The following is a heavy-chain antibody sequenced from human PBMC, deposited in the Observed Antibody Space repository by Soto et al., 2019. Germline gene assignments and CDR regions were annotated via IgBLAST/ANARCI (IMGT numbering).Heavy chain of an antibody. D-gene: IGHD5-12*01. CDR2: IWYDGSNK. V-gene: IGHV3-33*01. CDR1: GFTFSSYG. J-gene: IGHJ1*01. Sequence: GGSLRLSCAASGFTFSSYGMNWVRQAPGKGLEWVAVIWYDGSNKYYADSVKGRFTISRDNSKNTLYLQMNSLRAEDTAVYYCARGAKVARLWLLGGYWGQGTLVTVSS. CDR3: ARGAKVARLWLLGGY.